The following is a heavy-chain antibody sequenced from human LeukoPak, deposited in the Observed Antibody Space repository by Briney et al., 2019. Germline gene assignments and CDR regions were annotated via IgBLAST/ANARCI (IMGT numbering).Heavy chain of an antibody. CDR3: ARDVGDAPDS. Sequence: GGSLRLSCAASGFTFTSYWMHWVRQAPGKGLVWVSRINSDGSTTRYADSVKGRFTISRDNAKNTLYLQMNSLRVDDTAVYYCARDVGDAPDSWGQGTLVTVSS. CDR1: GFTFTSYW. J-gene: IGHJ4*02. V-gene: IGHV3-74*01. CDR2: INSDGSTT. D-gene: IGHD2-21*01.